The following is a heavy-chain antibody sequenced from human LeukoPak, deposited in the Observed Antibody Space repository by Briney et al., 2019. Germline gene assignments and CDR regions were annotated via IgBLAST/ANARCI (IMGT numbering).Heavy chain of an antibody. CDR2: IKQDGSEK. J-gene: IGHJ6*03. CDR1: GFTFSSYW. D-gene: IGHD1-26*01. Sequence: GGSLRLSCAASGFTFSSYWMSWVRQAPGKGLEWVANIKQDGSEKYYVDSVKGRFTISRDNAKNSLYLQMNSLRAEDTAVYYCARELIVGATCHYYYYMDVWGKGTTVTVSS. CDR3: ARELIVGATCHYYYYMDV. V-gene: IGHV3-7*01.